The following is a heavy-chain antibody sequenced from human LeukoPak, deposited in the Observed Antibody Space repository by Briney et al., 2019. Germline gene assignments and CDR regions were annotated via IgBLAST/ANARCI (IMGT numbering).Heavy chain of an antibody. V-gene: IGHV4-34*01. CDR1: GGSFSGYY. CDR3: ARGLAVAGTSFGDY. Sequence: SETLSLTCAVYGGSFSGYYWSWIRQPPGKGLEWIGEINHSGSTNYNPSLKSRVTISVDTSKNQFSLKLSSVTAADTAVYYCARGLAVAGTSFGDYWGQGTLVTVSS. J-gene: IGHJ4*02. CDR2: INHSGST. D-gene: IGHD6-19*01.